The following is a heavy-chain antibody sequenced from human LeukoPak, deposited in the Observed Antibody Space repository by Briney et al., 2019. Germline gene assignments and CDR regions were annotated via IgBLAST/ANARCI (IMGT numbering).Heavy chain of an antibody. V-gene: IGHV4-34*01. CDR3: ARTRRLKRITMIVVVTRAPSYFDY. CDR2: IDHSGST. D-gene: IGHD3-22*01. CDR1: GGSFSGYY. J-gene: IGHJ4*02. Sequence: SETLSLTCAVYGGSFSGYYWSWIRQPPGKGLEWIGEIDHSGSTNYNPSLKSRVTISVDTSKNQFSLKLSSVTAADTAVYYCARTRRLKRITMIVVVTRAPSYFDYWGQGTLVTVSS.